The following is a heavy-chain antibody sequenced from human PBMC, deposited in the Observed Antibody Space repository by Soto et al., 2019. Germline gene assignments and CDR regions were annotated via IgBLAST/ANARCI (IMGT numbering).Heavy chain of an antibody. Sequence: ASVKVSCKASGYTFTSYYMHWVRQAPGQGLEWMGIINPSGGSTSYAQKFQGRATMTRDTSTSTVYMELSSLRSEDTAVYYCARDLRITMVRGNWFDPWGQGTLVTVSS. CDR1: GYTFTSYY. V-gene: IGHV1-46*01. CDR3: ARDLRITMVRGNWFDP. D-gene: IGHD3-10*01. CDR2: INPSGGST. J-gene: IGHJ5*02.